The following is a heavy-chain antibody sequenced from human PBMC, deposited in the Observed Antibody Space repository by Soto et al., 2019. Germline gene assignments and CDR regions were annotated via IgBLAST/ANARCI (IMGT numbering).Heavy chain of an antibody. CDR1: GFTFGDYA. V-gene: IGHV3-49*03. Sequence: GGSLRLSCTASGFTFGDYAMSWFRKAPGKGLEWVGFIRSKAYGGTTEYAASEKGRFTISRDDSKSIAYLQMNSLKTEDTAVYYCTRWYDFWSGYYTPHYWYYGMDVWGQGTTVTVSS. D-gene: IGHD3-3*01. CDR3: TRWYDFWSGYYTPHYWYYGMDV. CDR2: IRSKAYGGTT. J-gene: IGHJ6*02.